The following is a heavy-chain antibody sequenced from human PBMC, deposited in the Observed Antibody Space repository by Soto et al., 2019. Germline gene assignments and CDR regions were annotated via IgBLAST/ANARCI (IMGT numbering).Heavy chain of an antibody. CDR2: ISASNGDT. D-gene: IGHD3-10*01. CDR3: ARMVRGSNIDYYHYMDV. J-gene: IGHJ6*03. V-gene: IGHV1-18*01. CDR1: GYTFTSHG. Sequence: QVQLVQSGGVMKKPGASVKVSCKASGYTFTSHGISWVRQAPGQGLEWMGWISASNGDTNYEQKYKGRATVTTDTSTSTGYMELRSLRSEDTAVYYCARMVRGSNIDYYHYMDVWGEGTTVTVSS.